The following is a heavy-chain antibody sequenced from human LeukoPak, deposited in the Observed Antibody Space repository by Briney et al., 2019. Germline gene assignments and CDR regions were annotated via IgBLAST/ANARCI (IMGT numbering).Heavy chain of an antibody. Sequence: PGGSLRLSCAASGFTFDDYGMSWVRQAPGKGLEWVSGINWNGGSTGYAVSVKGRFTISRDNAKNSLYLQMNSLRAEDTALYYCARGRRYDSSGPFDYWGQGALVTVSS. D-gene: IGHD3-22*01. V-gene: IGHV3-20*04. CDR3: ARGRRYDSSGPFDY. J-gene: IGHJ4*02. CDR2: INWNGGST. CDR1: GFTFDDYG.